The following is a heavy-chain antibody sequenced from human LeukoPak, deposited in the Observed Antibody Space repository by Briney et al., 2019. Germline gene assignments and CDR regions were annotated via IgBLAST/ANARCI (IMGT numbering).Heavy chain of an antibody. CDR3: AKDMGGGYFFDY. Sequence: SLRLSCAASGFTFDDYAMHWVRPAPGKGLEWVSGISWNSGSIGYADSVKGRFTISRDNAKNSLYLQMNSLRAEDTALYYCAKDMGGGYFFDYWGQGTLVTVSS. V-gene: IGHV3-9*01. CDR2: ISWNSGSI. J-gene: IGHJ4*02. CDR1: GFTFDDYA. D-gene: IGHD2-15*01.